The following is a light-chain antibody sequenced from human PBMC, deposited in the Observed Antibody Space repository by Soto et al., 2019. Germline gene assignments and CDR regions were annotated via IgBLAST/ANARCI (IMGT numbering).Light chain of an antibody. CDR1: SSDVGAYNY. CDR2: DVN. CDR3: SSYTSSSTLYV. J-gene: IGLJ1*01. V-gene: IGLV2-14*01. Sequence: QPASVSGSPGQSITISCTGTSSDVGAYNYVSWYQQHPGKAPKLMIYDVNNRPSGVSNRFSGSKSGSTASLTISGLQAEDEADYYCSSYTSSSTLYVFGTGTKLTVL.